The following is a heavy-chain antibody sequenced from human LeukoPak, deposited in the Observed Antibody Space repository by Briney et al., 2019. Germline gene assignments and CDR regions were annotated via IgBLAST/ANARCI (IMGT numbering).Heavy chain of an antibody. Sequence: ASVKVSCKASGGTFSSYAISWVRQAPGQGLEWMGGIIPIFGTANYAQKFQGRVTITADESTSTAYMELSSLGSEDTAVYYCASLGTSSSWLDWGQGTLVAVSS. V-gene: IGHV1-69*01. D-gene: IGHD6-13*01. CDR2: IIPIFGTA. CDR3: ASLGTSSSWLD. J-gene: IGHJ4*02. CDR1: GGTFSSYA.